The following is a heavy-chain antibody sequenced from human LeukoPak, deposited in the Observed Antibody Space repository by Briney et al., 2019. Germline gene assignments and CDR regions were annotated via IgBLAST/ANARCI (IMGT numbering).Heavy chain of an antibody. D-gene: IGHD3-3*01. CDR2: ISSSSSYI. CDR3: AKSVPYDFWSGYSAGGSNWFDP. J-gene: IGHJ5*02. Sequence: PGGSLRLSCAASGFTFSSYSMNWVRQAPGKGLEWVSSISSSSSYIYYADSVKGRFTISRGNAKNSLYLQMNSLRAEDTAVYYCAKSVPYDFWSGYSAGGSNWFDPWGQGTLVTVSS. V-gene: IGHV3-21*01. CDR1: GFTFSSYS.